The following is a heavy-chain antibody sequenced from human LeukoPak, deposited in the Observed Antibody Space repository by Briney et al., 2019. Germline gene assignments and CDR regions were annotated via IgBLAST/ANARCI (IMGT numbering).Heavy chain of an antibody. CDR2: ISYDGSNK. D-gene: IGHD6-19*01. CDR3: AKVAVADYHYYYGMDV. CDR1: GFTFSSYG. V-gene: IGHV3-30*18. J-gene: IGHJ6*02. Sequence: GGSLRLSCAASGFTFSSYGMHWVRQAPGKGLEWVAVISYDGSNKYYADSVKGRFTISRDNSKNTLYLQMNSLRAEDTAVYYCAKVAVADYHYYYGMDVWGQGTTVTVSS.